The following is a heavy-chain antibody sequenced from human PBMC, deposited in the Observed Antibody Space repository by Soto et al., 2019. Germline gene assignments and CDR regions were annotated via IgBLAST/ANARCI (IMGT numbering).Heavy chain of an antibody. CDR2: IFSNDEK. Sequence: QVTLKESGPVLVNPTETLTLTCTVSGFSLSNARMGVSWIRQPPGKALEWLAHIFSNDEKSYSTSLKSRLTISKDTSKSQVVLTMTNMDPVDTATYYCARILYSSSWPSGYYYGMDVWGQGTTVTVSS. J-gene: IGHJ6*02. V-gene: IGHV2-26*01. CDR3: ARILYSSSWPSGYYYGMDV. CDR1: GFSLSNARMG. D-gene: IGHD6-13*01.